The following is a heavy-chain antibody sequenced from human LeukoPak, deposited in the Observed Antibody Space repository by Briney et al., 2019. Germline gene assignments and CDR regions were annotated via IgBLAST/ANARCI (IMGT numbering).Heavy chain of an antibody. CDR3: AKDDYGDSNFDY. J-gene: IGHJ4*02. CDR1: GFTFSTYA. V-gene: IGHV3-23*01. Sequence: GGPLRLSCAASGFTFSTYAMSWVRQAPGKGLEWVSAISGSGGSTYYADSVKGRFTISRDNSKNTLYLQMNSLRAEDTAVYYCAKDDYGDSNFDYWGQGTLVTVSS. CDR2: ISGSGGST. D-gene: IGHD4-17*01.